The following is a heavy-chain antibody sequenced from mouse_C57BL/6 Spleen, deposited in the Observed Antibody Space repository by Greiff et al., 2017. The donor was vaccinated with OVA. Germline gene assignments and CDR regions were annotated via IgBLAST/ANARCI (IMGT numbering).Heavy chain of an antibody. CDR1: GFTFSSYT. CDR3: ARHGYDLGAMDY. CDR2: ISGGGGNT. D-gene: IGHD2-3*01. V-gene: IGHV5-9*01. J-gene: IGHJ4*01. Sequence: EVQRVESGGGLVKPGGSLKLSCAASGFTFSSYTMSWVRQTPEKRLEWVATISGGGGNTYYPDSVKGRFTISRDNAKNTLYLQMSSLRSEDTALYYCARHGYDLGAMDYWGQGTSVTVSS.